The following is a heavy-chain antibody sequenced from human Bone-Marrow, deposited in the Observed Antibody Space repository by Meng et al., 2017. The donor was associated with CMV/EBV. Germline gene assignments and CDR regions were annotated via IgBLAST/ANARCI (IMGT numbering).Heavy chain of an antibody. V-gene: IGHV1-8*01. CDR2: MNPNSGNT. CDR1: GYTFTSYD. Sequence: ASVKVSCKASGYTFTSYDINWVRQATGQGLEWMGWMNPNSGNTGYAQKFQGRVTMTRNTSISTAYMELSSLRSEDTAVYYCAGGRPYYDFWSGYYRGGWFDPWGQGTLVTVSS. CDR3: AGGRPYYDFWSGYYRGGWFDP. D-gene: IGHD3-3*01. J-gene: IGHJ5*02.